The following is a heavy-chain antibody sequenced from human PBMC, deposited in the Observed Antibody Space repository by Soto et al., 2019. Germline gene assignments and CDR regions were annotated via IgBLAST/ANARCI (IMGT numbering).Heavy chain of an antibody. CDR3: AGLSSGWPQYYFDY. CDR2: ISYDGIQ. CDR1: GFTFSDYA. V-gene: IGHV3-30-3*01. J-gene: IGHJ4*02. Sequence: QVQLVESGGGVVQPGRSLRLSCAASGFTFSDYAMHWVRQAPGKGLEWVAVISYDGIQYYTDSVKGRFTISRDNSKNTLYLQMNSLRAEDTPVYYCAGLSSGWPQYYFDYWGQGTLVTVSS. D-gene: IGHD6-19*01.